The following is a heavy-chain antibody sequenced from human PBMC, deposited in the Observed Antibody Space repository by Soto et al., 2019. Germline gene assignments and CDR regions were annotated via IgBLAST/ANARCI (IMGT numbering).Heavy chain of an antibody. J-gene: IGHJ6*02. CDR3: ARGSGYYYYYGMNV. CDR1: GFTFDDYA. CDR2: ISWNSGSI. Sequence: GGSLRLSCAASGFTFDDYAMHWVRQAPGKGVEWVSGISWNSGSIGYADSVKGRFTISRDNAKNSLYLQMNSLRAEDTALYFCARGSGYYYYYGMNVWGQGTTVTVSS. V-gene: IGHV3-9*01.